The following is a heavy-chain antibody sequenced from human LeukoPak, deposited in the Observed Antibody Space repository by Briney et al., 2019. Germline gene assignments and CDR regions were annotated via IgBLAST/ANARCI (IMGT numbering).Heavy chain of an antibody. J-gene: IGHJ4*02. CDR2: IHYSGST. CDR1: GGSISSGDYY. V-gene: IGHV4-30-4*01. CDR3: ASYYDPYYFDY. Sequence: PSETLSLTCTVSGGSISSGDYYWSWIRQPPGKGLEWIGYIHYSGSTYYNPSLKSRVTISVDTSKNQFSLKLSSVTAADTAVYYCASYYDPYYFDYWGQGTLVTVSS. D-gene: IGHD3-22*01.